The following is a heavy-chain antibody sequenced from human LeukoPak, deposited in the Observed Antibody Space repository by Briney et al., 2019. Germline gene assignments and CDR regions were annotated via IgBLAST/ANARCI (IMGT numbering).Heavy chain of an antibody. V-gene: IGHV4-34*01. J-gene: IGHJ4*02. CDR2: GST. CDR3: ARGSFEEGYWSGGSCSIFDY. Sequence: GSTNYNPSVKSRVTISVDTSKNQFSLKLSSVTAADTAVYYCARGSFEEGYWSGGSCSIFDYWGQGTLVTVSS. D-gene: IGHD2-15*01.